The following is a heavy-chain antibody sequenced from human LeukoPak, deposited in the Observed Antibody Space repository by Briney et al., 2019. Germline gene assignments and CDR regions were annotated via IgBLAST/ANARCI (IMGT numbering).Heavy chain of an antibody. CDR3: AKDLNGMTTVTTGCY. CDR1: GFTFSSYA. D-gene: IGHD4-17*01. J-gene: IGHJ4*02. CDR2: ISGSGGST. V-gene: IGHV3-23*01. Sequence: QPGGSLRLSCAASGFTFSSYAMSWVRQAPGKGLEWVSAISGSGGSTYYADSVKGRFIISRDNSKNTLYLQMNSLRAEDTAVYYCAKDLNGMTTVTTGCYWGQGTLVTVSS.